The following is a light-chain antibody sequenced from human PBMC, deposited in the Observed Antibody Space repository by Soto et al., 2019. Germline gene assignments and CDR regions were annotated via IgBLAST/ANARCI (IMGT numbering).Light chain of an antibody. Sequence: DIQMTQSPSSLSASVGDRVTITCRASQSISSYLNWYQQKPGKSPKLLIYAASSLQSGVTSRFSSSGSGTDFTLTISSLQPEDFATYYCQQSYSTLITFGQGTRLEIK. CDR3: QQSYSTLIT. V-gene: IGKV1-39*01. CDR2: AAS. CDR1: QSISSY. J-gene: IGKJ5*01.